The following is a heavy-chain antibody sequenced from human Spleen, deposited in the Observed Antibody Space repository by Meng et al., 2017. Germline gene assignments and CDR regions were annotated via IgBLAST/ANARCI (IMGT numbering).Heavy chain of an antibody. Sequence: GGSLRLSCAASGFTFSSYEMNWVRQAPGKGLEWVSYISSRVSSTYYADSVKGRFTISRDNAKNSLYLQMNSLRVEDTAVYYCARGLQTWSDFDYSGQGTLVTVSS. V-gene: IGHV3-48*03. CDR2: ISSRVSST. D-gene: IGHD2-15*01. CDR3: ARGLQTWSDFDY. CDR1: GFTFSSYE. J-gene: IGHJ4*02.